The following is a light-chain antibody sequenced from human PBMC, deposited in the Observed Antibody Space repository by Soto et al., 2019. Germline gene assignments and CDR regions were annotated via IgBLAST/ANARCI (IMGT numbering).Light chain of an antibody. V-gene: IGLV2-11*01. CDR1: SSDVGGYNY. CDR2: DVT. CDR3: CSYAGSTTYV. Sequence: QSALTQPRSVSGSPGQSVTISCTGTSSDVGGYNYVSWYQQRPGKAPKLMIYDVTKRPSGVPDRFSGSKSGSTASLTISGLQAEDEADYYCCSYAGSTTYVFGAGTKLTV. J-gene: IGLJ1*01.